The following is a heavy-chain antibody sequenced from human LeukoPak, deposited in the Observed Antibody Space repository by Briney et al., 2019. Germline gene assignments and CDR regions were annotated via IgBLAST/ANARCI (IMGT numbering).Heavy chain of an antibody. Sequence: SVKVSCKASGGTFSSYAISWVRQAPGQGLEWMGGVIPIFGTANYAQKFQGRVTITTDESTSTAYMELSSLRSEDTAVYYCARGPEGAAAPFDYWGQRTLVTVSS. J-gene: IGHJ4*02. V-gene: IGHV1-69*05. CDR3: ARGPEGAAAPFDY. CDR1: GGTFSSYA. D-gene: IGHD6-13*01. CDR2: VIPIFGTA.